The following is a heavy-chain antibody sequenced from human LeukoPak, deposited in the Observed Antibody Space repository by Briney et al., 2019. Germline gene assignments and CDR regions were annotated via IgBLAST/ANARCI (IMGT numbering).Heavy chain of an antibody. CDR3: ARDGSYYDSSGLYYYYYGMDV. J-gene: IGHJ6*02. V-gene: IGHV1-18*01. CDR2: ISAYNGNT. CDR1: GYTFTSYG. Sequence: ASVKVSCKASGYTFTSYGISWVRQAPGQGLEWMGWISAYNGNTNYAQKLQGRVTMTTDTSTSTAYMELRSLRSDDTAVYYCARDGSYYDSSGLYYYYYGMDVWGQGTTVTVSS. D-gene: IGHD3-22*01.